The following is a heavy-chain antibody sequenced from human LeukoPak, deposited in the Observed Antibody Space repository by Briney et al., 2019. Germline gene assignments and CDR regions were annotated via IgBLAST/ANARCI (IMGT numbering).Heavy chain of an antibody. J-gene: IGHJ4*02. Sequence: GGSLRLSCAASGFTFSSYAMSWVRQAPGKGLEWVSAISGSGGSTYYADSVKGRFTISRDNSKNTLYLQMNSLRAEDAAVYYCVKESVSSGWYSTPGYWGQGTLVTVSS. V-gene: IGHV3-23*01. CDR3: VKESVSSGWYSTPGY. CDR1: GFTFSSYA. D-gene: IGHD6-19*01. CDR2: ISGSGGST.